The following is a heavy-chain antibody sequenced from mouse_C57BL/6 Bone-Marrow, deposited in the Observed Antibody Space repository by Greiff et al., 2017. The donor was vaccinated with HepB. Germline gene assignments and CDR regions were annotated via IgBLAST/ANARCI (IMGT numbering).Heavy chain of an antibody. CDR1: GYTFTSYW. V-gene: IGHV1-55*01. D-gene: IGHD2-5*01. Sequence: QVQLQQPGAELVKPGASVKMSCKASGYTFTSYWITWVKQRPGQGLEWIGDIYPGSGSTNYNEKFKSKATLTVDTSSSTAYMQLSSLTSEDSAVYYCARTLLYYSNCVEYFDVWGTGTTVTVSS. CDR3: ARTLLYYSNCVEYFDV. CDR2: IYPGSGST. J-gene: IGHJ1*03.